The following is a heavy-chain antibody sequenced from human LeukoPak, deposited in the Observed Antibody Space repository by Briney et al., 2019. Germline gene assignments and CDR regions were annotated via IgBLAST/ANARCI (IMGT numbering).Heavy chain of an antibody. CDR3: ARDAGNSGYGCDL. Sequence: GGSLRLSCAAPGFTFSSYAMHWVRQAPGKGLEWVAVISYDGSNKYYADSVKGRFTISRDNARNSLYLQMNNLRGEDTAIYYCARDAGNSGYGCDLWGQGTLVTVSS. J-gene: IGHJ5*02. D-gene: IGHD5-12*01. V-gene: IGHV3-30-3*01. CDR2: ISYDGSNK. CDR1: GFTFSSYA.